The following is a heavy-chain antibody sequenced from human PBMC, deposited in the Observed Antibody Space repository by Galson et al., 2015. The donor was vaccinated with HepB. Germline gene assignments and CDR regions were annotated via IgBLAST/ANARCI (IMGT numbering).Heavy chain of an antibody. J-gene: IGHJ6*02. CDR3: ARRVRTVVTPEHISRYYYGMDV. CDR2: ISSSSSTI. Sequence: SLRLSCAASGFTFSSYSMNWVRQAPGKGLEWVSYISSSSSTIYYADSVKGRFTISRDNAKNSLYLQMNSLRDEDTAVYYCARRVRTVVTPEHISRYYYGMDVWGQGTTVTVSS. V-gene: IGHV3-48*02. CDR1: GFTFSSYS. D-gene: IGHD4-23*01.